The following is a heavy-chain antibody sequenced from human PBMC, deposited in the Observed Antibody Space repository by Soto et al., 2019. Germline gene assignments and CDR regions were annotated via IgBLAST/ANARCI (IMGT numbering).Heavy chain of an antibody. Sequence: PGGSLRLSCTASGFTLGDYGMSWFRQAPGKGLEWVGFIRSKAYGGTTEYAASVKGRFTISRDDSKSIAYLQMNSLKTEDTAVYYCTRDRGYCSGGSCHELDYWGQGTLVTVS. D-gene: IGHD2-15*01. J-gene: IGHJ4*02. V-gene: IGHV3-49*03. CDR1: GFTLGDYG. CDR3: TRDRGYCSGGSCHELDY. CDR2: IRSKAYGGTT.